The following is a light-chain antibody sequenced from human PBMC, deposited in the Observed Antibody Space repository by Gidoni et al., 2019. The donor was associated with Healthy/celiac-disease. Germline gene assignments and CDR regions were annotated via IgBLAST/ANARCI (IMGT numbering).Light chain of an antibody. CDR3: QQSYSTPPIT. Sequence: DIQMTQYPSSLSASVGDRVTITCRASQSISSYLNWYKQKPGKAPKLLIYAASSLQSGAPSRFSGSGSGTDFTLTIISLQPEDFATYYCQQSYSTPPITFGQETRLEI. CDR1: QSISSY. V-gene: IGKV1-39*01. J-gene: IGKJ5*01. CDR2: AAS.